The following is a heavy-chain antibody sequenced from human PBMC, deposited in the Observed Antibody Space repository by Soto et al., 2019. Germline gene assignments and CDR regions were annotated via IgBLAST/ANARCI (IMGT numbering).Heavy chain of an antibody. CDR3: ARDEGSGSYYSYYGMDV. Sequence: PSPTLSLTCAISGDSVSSNSAAWNWIRQSPSRGLEWLGRTYYRSNWYNDYAVSVKSRITINPDTSKNQFSLQLNSVTPEDTAVYYCARDEGSGSYYSYYGMDVWGQGPTVTVFS. CDR2: TYYRSNWYN. J-gene: IGHJ6*02. D-gene: IGHD6-19*01. V-gene: IGHV6-1*01. CDR1: GDSVSSNSAA.